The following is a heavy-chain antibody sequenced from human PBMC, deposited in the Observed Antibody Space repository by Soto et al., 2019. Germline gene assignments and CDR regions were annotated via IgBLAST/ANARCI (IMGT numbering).Heavy chain of an antibody. CDR1: GGSISSYY. CDR2: IYYSGST. J-gene: IGHJ3*02. Sequence: QVQLQESGPGLVKPSETLSLTCTVFGGSISSYYWSWIRQPPGKGLEWIGYIYYSGSTNYNPSLKSPVTISVDTSKNQFSLKLSSVTAADTAVYYCARRYSSAFDIWGQGTMVTVSS. D-gene: IGHD6-13*01. CDR3: ARRYSSAFDI. V-gene: IGHV4-59*08.